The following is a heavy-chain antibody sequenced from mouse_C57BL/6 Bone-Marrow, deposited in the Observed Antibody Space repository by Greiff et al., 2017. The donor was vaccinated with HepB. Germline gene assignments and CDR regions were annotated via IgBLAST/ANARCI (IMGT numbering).Heavy chain of an antibody. CDR1: GFTFSSYG. CDR2: ISSGGSYT. J-gene: IGHJ4*01. V-gene: IGHV5-6*02. Sequence: DVKLVESGGDLVKPGGSLKLSCAASGFTFSSYGMSWVRQTPDKRLEWVATISSGGSYTYYPDSVKGRFTISRDNAKKTLYLQMSSLKSEDTAMYYCARRGGNSLYAMDYWGQGTSVTVSS. CDR3: ARRGGNSLYAMDY. D-gene: IGHD2-1*01.